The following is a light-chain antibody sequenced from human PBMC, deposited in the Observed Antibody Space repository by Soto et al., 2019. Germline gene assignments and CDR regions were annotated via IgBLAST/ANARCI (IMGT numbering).Light chain of an antibody. CDR3: QQYGSAPFT. J-gene: IGKJ3*01. CDR1: QSVSSNF. Sequence: EIVLTQSPGTMSVSPEERVTLSCRASQSVSSNFLAWHQQKPGQAPRLLIYGASSRAGGIPDRFRGSGSGTDFTLTIYSLEPEDFAVYYCQQYGSAPFTFGPGTKVDVK. V-gene: IGKV3-20*01. CDR2: GAS.